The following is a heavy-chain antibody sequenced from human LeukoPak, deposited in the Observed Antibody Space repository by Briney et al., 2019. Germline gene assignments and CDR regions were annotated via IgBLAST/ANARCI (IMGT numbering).Heavy chain of an antibody. J-gene: IGHJ4*02. D-gene: IGHD3-22*01. Sequence: SETLPLTCTVSGGSISSSSYYWGWIRQPPGKGLEWIGSIYYSGRTYYNPSLKSLVTISVDTSKNQFSLNLRFVTAADTAVYYCARYHDSSDYWGQGTLVTVSS. CDR1: GGSISSSSYY. V-gene: IGHV4-39*01. CDR2: IYYSGRT. CDR3: ARYHDSSDY.